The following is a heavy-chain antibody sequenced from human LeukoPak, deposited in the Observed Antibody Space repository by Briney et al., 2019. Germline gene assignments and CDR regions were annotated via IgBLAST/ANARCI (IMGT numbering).Heavy chain of an antibody. V-gene: IGHV4-39*07. CDR2: INHSGST. Sequence: PSETLSLTCTVSGGSINSSGYYWGWIRQPPGKGLEWIGEINHSGSTNYNPSLKSRVTISVDTSKNQFSLKLSSVTAADTAVYYCARTYYYDSSGDPYAFDIWGQGTMVTVSS. CDR3: ARTYYYDSSGDPYAFDI. J-gene: IGHJ3*02. D-gene: IGHD3-22*01. CDR1: GGSINSSGYY.